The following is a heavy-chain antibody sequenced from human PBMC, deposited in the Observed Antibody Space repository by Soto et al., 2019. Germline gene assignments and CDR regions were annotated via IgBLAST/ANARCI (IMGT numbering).Heavy chain of an antibody. CDR3: ARDRITMVRGVNGGMDV. J-gene: IGHJ6*02. V-gene: IGHV4-59*01. CDR2: IYSSGST. Sequence: SETLSLTCTVSGGSISSYYWSWIRQSPEKGLEWIGYIYSSGSTNYNPSLKSRVTISVDTSKNQFSLKLSSVTAADTAVYYCARDRITMVRGVNGGMDVWGQGTTVTVSS. D-gene: IGHD3-10*01. CDR1: GGSISSYY.